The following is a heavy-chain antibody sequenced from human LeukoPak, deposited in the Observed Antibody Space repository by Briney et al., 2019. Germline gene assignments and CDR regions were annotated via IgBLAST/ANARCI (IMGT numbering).Heavy chain of an antibody. CDR3: ARGGITMVRGVTLNWFDP. CDR2: IIPIFGTA. Sequence: SSVKVSCKASGGTFSSYAISWVRQAPGQGLEWMGGIIPIFGTANYAQKFQGRVTITADESTSTAYMELSSLRSEDTAVYYCARGGITMVRGVTLNWFDPWGQGTLVTVSS. J-gene: IGHJ5*02. V-gene: IGHV1-69*01. CDR1: GGTFSSYA. D-gene: IGHD3-10*01.